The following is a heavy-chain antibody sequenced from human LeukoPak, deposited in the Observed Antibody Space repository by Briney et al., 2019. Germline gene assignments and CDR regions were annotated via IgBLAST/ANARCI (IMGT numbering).Heavy chain of an antibody. Sequence: SETLSLTCAVYGGSFSGYYWSWIRQPPGKGLEWIGEISHSGSTNYNPSPKSRVTISVDTSKNQFSLKLSSVTAADTAVYYCARGRRGEQWLSLTFDYWGQGTLVTVSS. D-gene: IGHD6-19*01. J-gene: IGHJ4*02. CDR1: GGSFSGYY. V-gene: IGHV4-34*01. CDR3: ARGRRGEQWLSLTFDY. CDR2: ISHSGST.